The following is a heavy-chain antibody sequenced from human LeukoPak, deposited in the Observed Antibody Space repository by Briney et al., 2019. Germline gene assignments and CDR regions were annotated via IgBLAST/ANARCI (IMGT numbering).Heavy chain of an antibody. CDR2: ITGGGLHT. J-gene: IGHJ4*02. CDR1: GFTFSDYG. Sequence: GGSLRLSCAASGFTFSDYGMTWVRQTPGNGLEWVSSITGGGLHTYYVDSVKGRFVVSRDNSKTTLYLQMNSLRTEDTAVYYCAKGLRIPSNWGQGIMVTVSS. V-gene: IGHV3-23*01. D-gene: IGHD2-21*01. CDR3: AKGLRIPSN.